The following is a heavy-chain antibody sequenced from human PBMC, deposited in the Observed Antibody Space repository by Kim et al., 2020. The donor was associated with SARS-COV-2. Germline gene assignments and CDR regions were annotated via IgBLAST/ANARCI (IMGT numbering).Heavy chain of an antibody. V-gene: IGHV4-61*01. D-gene: IGHD1-7*01. CDR1: GGSVSSGSYY. CDR3: ARGLELRYYYYMDV. CDR2: IYYSGST. Sequence: SETLSLTCTVSGGSVSSGSYYWSWIRQPPGKGLEWIGYIYYSGSTNYNPSLKSRVTISVDTSKNQFSLKLSSVTAADTAVYYCARGLELRYYYYMDVWGKGTTVTVSS. J-gene: IGHJ6*03.